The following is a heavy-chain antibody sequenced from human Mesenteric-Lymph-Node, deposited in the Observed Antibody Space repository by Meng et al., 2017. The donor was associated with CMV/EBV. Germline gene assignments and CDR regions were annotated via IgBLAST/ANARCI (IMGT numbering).Heavy chain of an antibody. D-gene: IGHD1-1*01. CDR3: GRGQQTFDP. Sequence: QVQRVQSRAEVGKPGASVMVSCKASGYTFTDFYIHWVRQAPGQGLEWTGRINPNSGVSNSAQNFQGRVTMTRDTSINTAYMELSSLTSDDTAVYYCGRGQQTFDPWGQGTLVTVSS. J-gene: IGHJ5*02. CDR2: INPNSGVS. CDR1: GYTFTDFY. V-gene: IGHV1-2*06.